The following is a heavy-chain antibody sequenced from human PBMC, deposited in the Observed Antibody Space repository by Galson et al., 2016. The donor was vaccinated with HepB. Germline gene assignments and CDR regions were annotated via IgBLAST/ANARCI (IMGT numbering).Heavy chain of an antibody. D-gene: IGHD3-3*01. CDR1: GDSISSYY. J-gene: IGHJ3*02. CDR3: ARGLGVGSDAFHI. V-gene: IGHV4-59*01. Sequence: SETLSLTCTVSGDSISSYYWTWIRQPPGKGLEWIAYISDTGDTNYNPSLTSRVTTSLDTSKNQFSLKVTSVTAADTSVYFCARGLGVGSDAFHIWGQGTMVIVSS. CDR2: ISDTGDT.